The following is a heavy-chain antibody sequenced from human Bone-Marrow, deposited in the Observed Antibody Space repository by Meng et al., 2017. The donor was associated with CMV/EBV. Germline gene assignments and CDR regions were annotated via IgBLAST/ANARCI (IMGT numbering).Heavy chain of an antibody. CDR1: GFTVSSNY. Sequence: GGSLRLSCAASGFTVSSNYMSWVRQAPGKGLEWVSVIYSGGSTYYADSVKGRFTISRDNSKNTLYLQMNSLRAEDTAVYYCAREFVNYGGNSVDYWGQGTLVTVSS. CDR2: IYSGGST. J-gene: IGHJ4*02. V-gene: IGHV3-66*02. CDR3: AREFVNYGGNSVDY. D-gene: IGHD4-23*01.